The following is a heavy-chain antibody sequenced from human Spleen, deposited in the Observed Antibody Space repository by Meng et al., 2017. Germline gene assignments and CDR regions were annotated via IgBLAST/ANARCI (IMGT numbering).Heavy chain of an antibody. J-gene: IGHJ3*02. D-gene: IGHD3-22*01. CDR3: ARGGAAGYYDSSGYYFDAFDI. V-gene: IGHV1-18*01. Sequence: ASVKVSCKAPGGTFNSYAISWVRQAPGQGLEWMGWISAYNGDTNYAQKLQGRVTLTTDTSTSTAYMELRSLRSDDTAVYYCARGGAAGYYDSSGYYFDAFDIWGQGTLVTVSS. CDR2: ISAYNGDT. CDR1: GGTFNSYA.